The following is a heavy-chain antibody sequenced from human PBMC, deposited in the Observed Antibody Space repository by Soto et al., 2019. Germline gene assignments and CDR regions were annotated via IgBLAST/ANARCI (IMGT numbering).Heavy chain of an antibody. CDR2: ISAYNGNT. Sequence: ASVKVSCKASGYTFTSYGISWVRQAPGQGLEWMGWISAYNGNTNYAQKLQGRVTMTTDTSTSTAYMELRSLRSGDTAVYYCARALSSSWPYYFDYWGQGTLVTVSS. CDR3: ARALSSSWPYYFDY. CDR1: GYTFTSYG. J-gene: IGHJ4*02. D-gene: IGHD6-13*01. V-gene: IGHV1-18*04.